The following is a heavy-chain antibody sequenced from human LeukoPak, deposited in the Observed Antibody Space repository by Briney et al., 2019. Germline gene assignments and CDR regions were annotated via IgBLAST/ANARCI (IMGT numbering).Heavy chain of an antibody. V-gene: IGHV3-48*03. J-gene: IGHJ4*02. Sequence: GGSLRLSCAASGFTFSSYEMNWVRQAPGKGLDWVSYISSSGSTIYYADSVKGRFTISRDNAKNSLYLQMDSLRAEDTAVYYCARDPSYGDYADYWGQGTLVTVSS. CDR2: ISSSGSTI. D-gene: IGHD4-17*01. CDR3: ARDPSYGDYADY. CDR1: GFTFSSYE.